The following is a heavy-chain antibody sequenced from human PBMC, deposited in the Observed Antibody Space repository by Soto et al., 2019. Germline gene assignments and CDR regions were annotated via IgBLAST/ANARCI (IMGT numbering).Heavy chain of an antibody. CDR3: ARVRQQLAYNWLDP. Sequence: PSDTLSLTCTVSGGSISSYYWSWIRQPPGKGLEWIGYIYYSGSTNYNPSLKSRVTISVDTSKNQFSLKLSSVTAADTAVYYCARVRQQLAYNWLDPWGQGTLVTVSS. D-gene: IGHD6-13*01. CDR2: IYYSGST. CDR1: GGSISSYY. V-gene: IGHV4-59*01. J-gene: IGHJ5*02.